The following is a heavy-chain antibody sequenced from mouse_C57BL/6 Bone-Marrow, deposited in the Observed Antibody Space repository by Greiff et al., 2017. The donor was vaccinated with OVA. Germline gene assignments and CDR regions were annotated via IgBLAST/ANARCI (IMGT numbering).Heavy chain of an antibody. CDR2: IVPETGGT. Sequence: VKLQESGAELVRPGASVTLSCKASGYTFTDYEMHWVKQTPVHGLEWIGAIVPETGGTAYNQKFKGKAILTADKSSSTAYMELLSLTSEDSAVYYCSSYDGYSAWFAYWGQGTLVTVSA. V-gene: IGHV1-15*01. CDR1: GYTFTDYE. D-gene: IGHD2-3*01. CDR3: SSYDGYSAWFAY. J-gene: IGHJ3*01.